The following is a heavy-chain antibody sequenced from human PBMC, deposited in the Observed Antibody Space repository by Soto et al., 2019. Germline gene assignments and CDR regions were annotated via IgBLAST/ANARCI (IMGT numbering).Heavy chain of an antibody. CDR3: ARGTHYYGSGSYNPSYGMDV. Sequence: SETLSLTCAVYGGSFSGYYWSWIRQPPGKGLEWIGEINHSGSTNYNPSLKSRVTISVDTSKNQFSLKLSSVTAADTAVYYCARGTHYYGSGSYNPSYGMDVWGQGTTVTVSS. D-gene: IGHD3-10*01. CDR1: GGSFSGYY. J-gene: IGHJ6*02. CDR2: INHSGST. V-gene: IGHV4-34*01.